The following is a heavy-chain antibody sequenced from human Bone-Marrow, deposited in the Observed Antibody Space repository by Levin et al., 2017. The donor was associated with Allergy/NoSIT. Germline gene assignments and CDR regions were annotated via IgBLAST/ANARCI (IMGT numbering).Heavy chain of an antibody. CDR1: GGSISSYY. V-gene: IGHV4-59*08. CDR3: ARHLWGSSGVFDY. Sequence: SETLSLTCTVSGGSISSYYWSWIRQPPGKGLEWIGYIYYSGSTNYNPSLKSRVTISVDTSKNQFSLKLSSVTAADTAVYYCARHLWGSSGVFDYWGQGTLVTVSS. CDR2: IYYSGST. J-gene: IGHJ4*02. D-gene: IGHD3-22*01.